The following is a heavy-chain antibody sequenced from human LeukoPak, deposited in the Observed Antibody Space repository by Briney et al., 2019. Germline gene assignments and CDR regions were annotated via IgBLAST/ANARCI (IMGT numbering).Heavy chain of an antibody. V-gene: IGHV4-4*07. CDR1: GGSISTYY. J-gene: IGHJ4*02. D-gene: IGHD6-6*01. Sequence: SETLSLTCTVSGGSISTYYWSWIRQPAGKGLEWIGRIHTSGSTDYNPSLKSRVTMSVDTSKKQFSLRLSSVTAADTAMYYCAREGSMTARPFVSIDYWGQGTLATVSS. CDR2: IHTSGST. CDR3: AREGSMTARPFVSIDY.